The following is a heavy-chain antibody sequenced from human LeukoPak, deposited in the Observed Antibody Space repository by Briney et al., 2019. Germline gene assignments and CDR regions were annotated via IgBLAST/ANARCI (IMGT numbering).Heavy chain of an antibody. CDR3: ASLSGSDLTPTTLQSRVDAFDI. V-gene: IGHV4-61*02. CDR2: IYTSGST. CDR1: GGSISSGSYY. J-gene: IGHJ3*02. Sequence: SETLSLTCAVSGGSISSGSYYWSWIRQPAGKGLEWIGRIYTSGSTNYNPSLKSRVTISVDTSKNQFSLKLSSVTAADTAVYYCASLSGSDLTPTTLQSRVDAFDIWGQGTMVTVSS. D-gene: IGHD3-10*01.